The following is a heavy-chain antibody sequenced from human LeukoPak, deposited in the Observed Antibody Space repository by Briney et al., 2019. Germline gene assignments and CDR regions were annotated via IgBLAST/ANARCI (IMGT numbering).Heavy chain of an antibody. CDR1: GYTFPGYY. CDR2: INPNSGGT. V-gene: IGHV1-2*02. J-gene: IGHJ4*02. D-gene: IGHD6-6*01. Sequence: GASVKVSCKASGYTFPGYYMHWVRQAPGQRLEWMGWINPNSGGTNYAQKLQGRVTMTRDTSISTAYMELSRLRSDDTAVYYCAREHSSSSGKVFDYWGQGTLVTVSS. CDR3: AREHSSSSGKVFDY.